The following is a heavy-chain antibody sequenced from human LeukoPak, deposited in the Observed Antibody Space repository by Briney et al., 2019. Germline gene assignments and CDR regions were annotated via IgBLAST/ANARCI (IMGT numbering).Heavy chain of an antibody. CDR2: IYYSGST. CDR3: ARHRYGGNSELVY. CDR1: GGSISSYY. V-gene: IGHV4-59*08. Sequence: RASETLSLTCTVSGGSISSYYRSWIRQPPGKGLEWIGYIYYSGSTNYNPSLKSRVTISVDTSKNQFSLKLSSVTAADTAVYYCARHRYGGNSELVYWGQGTLVTVSS. D-gene: IGHD4-23*01. J-gene: IGHJ4*02.